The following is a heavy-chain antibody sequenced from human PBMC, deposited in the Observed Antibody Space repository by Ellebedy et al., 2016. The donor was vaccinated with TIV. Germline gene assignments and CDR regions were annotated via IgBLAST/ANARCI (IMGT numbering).Heavy chain of an antibody. Sequence: PGGSLRLSCAASGSTFEDYAMHWVRQPPGKGLEWVSGVSWNSDSIVYADSVKGQFTISSDSAKNSLYLQRNSLRAEDTSLYYCPKSASGSDRYPFDYWGQGALVTVSS. J-gene: IGHJ4*02. CDR1: GSTFEDYA. CDR2: VSWNSDSI. CDR3: PKSASGSDRYPFDY. D-gene: IGHD6-19*01. V-gene: IGHV3-9*01.